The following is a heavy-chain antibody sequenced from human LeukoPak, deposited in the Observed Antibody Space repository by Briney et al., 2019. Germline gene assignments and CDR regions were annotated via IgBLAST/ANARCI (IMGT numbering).Heavy chain of an antibody. D-gene: IGHD3-3*01. CDR3: AKELGNYDFWSGYYPAAYYYGMDV. J-gene: IGHJ6*02. CDR2: IKEDGSEK. Sequence: GGSLRLSCAASGLTFSNYWMSWVRQAPGKGLEWVANIKEDGSEKYYVGSVKGRFTISRDNSKNTLYLQMNSLRAEDTAVYYCAKELGNYDFWSGYYPAAYYYGMDVWGQGTTVTVSS. V-gene: IGHV3-7*03. CDR1: GLTFSNYW.